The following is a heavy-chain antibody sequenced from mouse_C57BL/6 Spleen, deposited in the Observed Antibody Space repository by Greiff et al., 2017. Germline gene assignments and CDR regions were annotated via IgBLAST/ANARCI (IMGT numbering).Heavy chain of an antibody. CDR3: ARYAPDDYAGYFDY. CDR1: GYSFTDYN. Sequence: VQLQQSGPELVKPGASVKISCKASGYSFTDYNMNWVKQSNGKSLEWIGVINPNYGTPSYNQKFKGKATLTVDQSSSTAYLQLNSLTSKDSAVYYCARYAPDDYAGYFDYWGQGTTLTVSS. D-gene: IGHD2-4*01. CDR2: INPNYGTP. J-gene: IGHJ2*01. V-gene: IGHV1-39*01.